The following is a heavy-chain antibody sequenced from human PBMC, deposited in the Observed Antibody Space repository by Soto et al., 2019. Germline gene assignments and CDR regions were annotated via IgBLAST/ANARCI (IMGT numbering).Heavy chain of an antibody. V-gene: IGHV3-30-3*01. CDR2: ISYDGSNK. Sequence: QVQLVESGGGVVQPGRSLRLSCAASGFTFSSYAMHWVRQAPGKGLEWVAVISYDGSNKYYADSVKGRFTISRDNSKNTLYLQMISLRAEDTAVYYCARPRYCSGGSCYSGYYYGMDVWGQGTTVTVSS. D-gene: IGHD2-15*01. J-gene: IGHJ6*02. CDR3: ARPRYCSGGSCYSGYYYGMDV. CDR1: GFTFSSYA.